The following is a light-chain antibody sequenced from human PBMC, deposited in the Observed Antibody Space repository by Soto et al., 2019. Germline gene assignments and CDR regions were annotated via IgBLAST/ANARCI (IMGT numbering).Light chain of an antibody. J-gene: IGLJ3*02. V-gene: IGLV2-11*01. CDR3: CSYEGSYTLV. Sequence: QSALTQPRSVSGSPEQSVTISCTGASSDVGGYNSVSWYQQHPGKAPKLMIYDVSKRPSGVPDRFYGSKSGNTASLTISGLQDEDETDYYCCSYEGSYTLVFGGGTKLTVL. CDR2: DVS. CDR1: SSDVGGYNS.